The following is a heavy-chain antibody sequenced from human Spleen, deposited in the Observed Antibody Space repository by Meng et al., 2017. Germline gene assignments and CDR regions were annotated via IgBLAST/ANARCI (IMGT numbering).Heavy chain of an antibody. J-gene: IGHJ4*02. V-gene: IGHV1-69*04. CDR3: ARDNTRCYDSGGYNDY. Sequence: SVKVSCKASGGTVRSYTISWVRQAPGQGLEWMGRIIPFLGIANYAEKFQGRLTITADKSTSTAYMDLSSLRSEDTAIYYCARDNTRCYDSGGYNDYWGQGTLVTVSS. D-gene: IGHD3-22*01. CDR1: GGTVRSYT. CDR2: IIPFLGIA.